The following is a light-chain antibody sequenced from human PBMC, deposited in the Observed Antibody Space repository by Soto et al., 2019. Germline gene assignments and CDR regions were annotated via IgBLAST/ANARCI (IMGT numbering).Light chain of an antibody. Sequence: DIQMTQSPSSLSASVGDRVTITCRASQSISSYLNWYQQKPGKAPKFLIYAASDLHTGVPSMFSVSGSVTDFTLTISSLQPEDFATYYCQQSYSSPLTFGGGTKVEV. V-gene: IGKV1-39*01. CDR2: AAS. CDR3: QQSYSSPLT. CDR1: QSISSY. J-gene: IGKJ4*01.